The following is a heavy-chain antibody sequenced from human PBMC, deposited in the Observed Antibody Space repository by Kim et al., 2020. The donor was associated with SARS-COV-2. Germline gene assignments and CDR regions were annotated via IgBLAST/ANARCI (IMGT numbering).Heavy chain of an antibody. CDR2: IWYDGSNK. Sequence: GGSLRLSCAASGFTFSSYGMHWVRQAPGKGLEWVAVIWYDGSNKYYADSVKGRFTISRDNSKNTLYLQMNSLRAEDTAVYYCARNVEMATIGDWGQGTLVTVSS. V-gene: IGHV3-33*01. CDR1: GFTFSSYG. J-gene: IGHJ4*02. D-gene: IGHD5-12*01. CDR3: ARNVEMATIGD.